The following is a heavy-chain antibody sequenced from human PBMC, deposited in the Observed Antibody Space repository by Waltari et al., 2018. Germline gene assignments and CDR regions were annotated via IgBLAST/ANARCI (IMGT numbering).Heavy chain of an antibody. V-gene: IGHV4-39*01. CDR3: ARRGGYCSGGSCFTYAFHI. Sequence: QLQLQESGPGLVKPSETLSLTCTVSGGSISSSSYYLGWLRQPPGKGLEWIGSIYYSGSTYYNPSLKSRVTISVDTSKNQFSLKLSSVTAADTAVYYCARRGGYCSGGSCFTYAFHIWGQGTMVTVSS. J-gene: IGHJ3*02. CDR1: GGSISSSSYY. CDR2: IYYSGST. D-gene: IGHD2-15*01.